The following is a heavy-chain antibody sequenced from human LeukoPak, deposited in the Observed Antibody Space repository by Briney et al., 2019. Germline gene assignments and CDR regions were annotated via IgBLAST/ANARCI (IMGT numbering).Heavy chain of an antibody. CDR1: GFTFSSYG. CDR2: IRYDGSNK. D-gene: IGHD1-26*01. J-gene: IGHJ4*02. Sequence: GGSLRLSCAASGFTFSSYGMYWVRQAPGKGLEWVAFIRYDGSNKYYADSVKGRFTVSRDNSKNTLYLQMKSLRAEDTAVYYCAKGDTTWELPHDYWGQGTLVTVSS. CDR3: AKGDTTWELPHDY. V-gene: IGHV3-30*02.